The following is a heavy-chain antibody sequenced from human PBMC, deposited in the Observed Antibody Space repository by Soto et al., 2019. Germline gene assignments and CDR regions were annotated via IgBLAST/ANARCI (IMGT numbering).Heavy chain of an antibody. CDR1: GFTFSSYA. V-gene: IGHV3-23*01. CDR3: AKSVIAARRGDY. Sequence: GESLKISCAASGFTFSSYAMSWVRQAPGKGLEWVSAISGSGGSTYYADSVKGRFTISRDNSKNTLYLQMNSLRAEDTAVYYCAKSVIAARRGDYWGQGTLVTVSS. J-gene: IGHJ4*02. D-gene: IGHD6-6*01. CDR2: ISGSGGST.